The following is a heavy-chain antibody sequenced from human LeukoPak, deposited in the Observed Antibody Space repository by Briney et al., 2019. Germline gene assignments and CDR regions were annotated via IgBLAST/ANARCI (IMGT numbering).Heavy chain of an antibody. D-gene: IGHD3-22*01. CDR2: ISAGGGST. J-gene: IGHJ4*02. Sequence: GGSLRLSCAASGFTFSSYAMTWVRQAPGKGLEWVSAISAGGGSTYYADSVKGRFTISRGSSKNTLYLQMNSLRAEDTAVYYCAKTRDNSGYYYFDYWGQGTLVTVSS. CDR1: GFTFSSYA. CDR3: AKTRDNSGYYYFDY. V-gene: IGHV3-23*01.